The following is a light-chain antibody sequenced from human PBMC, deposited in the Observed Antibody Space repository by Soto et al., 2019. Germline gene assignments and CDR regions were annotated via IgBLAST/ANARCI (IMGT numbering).Light chain of an antibody. J-gene: IGLJ1*01. CDR1: SSNIGSNN. Sequence: QSVLAQPPSASGTPGQRVTISCSGSSSNIGSNNVNWYQQLPGTAPKLLIYSNNQRPSGVPDLFSGSKSGSSASLAINGLQSEDEADYFCAAWDDSLNGLYVFGTGTKVTVL. CDR2: SNN. V-gene: IGLV1-44*01. CDR3: AAWDDSLNGLYV.